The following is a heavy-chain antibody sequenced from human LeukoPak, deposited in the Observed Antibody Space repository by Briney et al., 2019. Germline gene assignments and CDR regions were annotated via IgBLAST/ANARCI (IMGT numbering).Heavy chain of an antibody. J-gene: IGHJ5*02. D-gene: IGHD3-3*01. V-gene: IGHV1-2*02. CDR3: ARGFNYDFWSGYNNWFDP. Sequence: ASVKVSCKASGYIFTGYYMHWVRQAPGQGLEWMGWINPNSGGTNYAQKFQGRVTMTRDTSISTAYMELSRLRSDDTAVYYCARGFNYDFWSGYNNWFDPWGQGTLVTVSS. CDR1: GYIFTGYY. CDR2: INPNSGGT.